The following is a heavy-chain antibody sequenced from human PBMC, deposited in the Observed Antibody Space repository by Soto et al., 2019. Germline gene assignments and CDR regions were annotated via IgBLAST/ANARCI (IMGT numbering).Heavy chain of an antibody. J-gene: IGHJ1*01. CDR3: AKDQAAAGTISRYFQH. D-gene: IGHD6-13*01. V-gene: IGHV3-23*01. Sequence: EVQLLESGGGLVQPEGSLRLSCAASGFSFSTYAMSWVGQAPGKGLEWVSGISGSGGTTYYADSVKGRFTISRDNSKNTLYLQVNSLRVEDTAVYYCAKDQAAAGTISRYFQHWGQGTLVTVSS. CDR1: GFSFSTYA. CDR2: ISGSGGTT.